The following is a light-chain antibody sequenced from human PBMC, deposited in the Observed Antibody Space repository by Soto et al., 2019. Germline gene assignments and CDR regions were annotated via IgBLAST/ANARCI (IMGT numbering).Light chain of an antibody. CDR1: QSVSSN. CDR3: QQYNTWPLT. V-gene: IGKV3-15*01. CDR2: DAS. Sequence: ETVMTQSPATLSVSPGERPTLSCRASQSVSSNLAWYQQKPGQAPRLLIYDASTRATGIPARLSGSGSVTEFTLTTSSLQAEDFADYYCQQYNTWPLTFGPGTKVDIK. J-gene: IGKJ3*01.